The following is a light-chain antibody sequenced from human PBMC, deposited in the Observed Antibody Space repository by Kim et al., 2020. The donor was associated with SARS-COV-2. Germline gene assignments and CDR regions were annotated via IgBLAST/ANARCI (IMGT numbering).Light chain of an antibody. J-gene: IGKJ1*01. CDR3: QQYYSTSWT. CDR1: QGISNS. Sequence: DIQMTQSPASLSASVGDRVTIACRASQGISNSLAWFQQKSGKAPRLLIYGASNLESGVPSRFTGSGSGTDYTLTISSLQPEDFATYYCQQYYSTSWTFGLGTKVDIK. CDR2: GAS. V-gene: IGKV1-NL1*01.